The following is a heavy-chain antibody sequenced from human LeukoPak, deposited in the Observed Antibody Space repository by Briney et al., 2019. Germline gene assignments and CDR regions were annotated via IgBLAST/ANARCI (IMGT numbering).Heavy chain of an antibody. V-gene: IGHV4-4*07. CDR3: ARRDISSSWSSDY. Sequence: SVTLSLTCTVSGGSISNYHWSWIRQPAGKGLEWIGQIHTSGSTNYNPPLKSRVTMSIDTPENHLSRTIRSVTAADTAVYYCARRDISSSWSSDYWGQGTLVTVPS. CDR2: IHTSGST. CDR1: GGSISNYH. D-gene: IGHD6-13*01. J-gene: IGHJ4*02.